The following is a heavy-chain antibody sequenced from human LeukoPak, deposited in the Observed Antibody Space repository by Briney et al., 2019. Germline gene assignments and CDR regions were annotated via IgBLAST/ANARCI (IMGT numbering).Heavy chain of an antibody. V-gene: IGHV1-46*01. CDR1: GYSFTSYG. CDR2: IYPRDGST. J-gene: IGHJ4*02. CDR3: ARDQEGFDY. Sequence: GTSVKVFCKASGYSFTSYGISWARQAPGQGLEWMGMIYPRDGSTSYAQKFQGRVTVTRDTSTSTVHMELSGLRSEDTAVYYCARDQEGFDYWGQGTLVTVSS.